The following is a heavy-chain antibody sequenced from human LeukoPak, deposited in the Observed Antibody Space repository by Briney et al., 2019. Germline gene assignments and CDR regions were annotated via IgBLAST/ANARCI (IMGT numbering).Heavy chain of an antibody. Sequence: GASVKVSCKASGYTFTSYAMHWVRQAPGQRLEWMGWINAGNGNTKYSQKFQGRVTITRDTSAGTAYMELSSLRSEDTAVYYCARGMVRGVITLPDDYWGQGTLVTVSS. V-gene: IGHV1-3*01. CDR2: INAGNGNT. J-gene: IGHJ4*02. CDR3: ARGMVRGVITLPDDY. D-gene: IGHD3-10*01. CDR1: GYTFTSYA.